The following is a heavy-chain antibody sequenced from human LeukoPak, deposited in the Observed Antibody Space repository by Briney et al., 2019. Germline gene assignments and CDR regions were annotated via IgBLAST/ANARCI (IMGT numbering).Heavy chain of an antibody. J-gene: IGHJ4*02. CDR2: INPNSGGT. CDR1: GYTFTGYY. CDR3: AREGSWYSADY. V-gene: IGHV1-2*06. D-gene: IGHD6-13*01. Sequence: ASVKVSCKAAGYTFTGYYMHWVRQAPGQGLEWMGRINPNSGGTNYAQEFQGRVTMTRDTSISTAYMELSRLRSDDTAVFYCAREGSWYSADYWGQGTLVTVSS.